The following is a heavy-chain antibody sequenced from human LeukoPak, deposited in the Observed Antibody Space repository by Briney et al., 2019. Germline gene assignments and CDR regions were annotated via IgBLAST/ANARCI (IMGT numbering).Heavy chain of an antibody. CDR2: ISGSGGST. CDR3: AELGITMIGGV. V-gene: IGHV3-23*01. D-gene: IGHD3-10*02. CDR1: GFTFSSYG. Sequence: GGSLRLSCAASGFTFSSYGMSWVRQAPGKGLEWVSAISGSGGSTYYADSVKGRFTISRDDSKNTLYLQMNSLRAEDTAVYYCAELGITMIGGVWGKGTTVTISS. J-gene: IGHJ6*04.